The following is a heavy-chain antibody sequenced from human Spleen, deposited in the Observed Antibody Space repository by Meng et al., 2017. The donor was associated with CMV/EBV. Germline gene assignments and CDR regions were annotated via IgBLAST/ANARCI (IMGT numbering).Heavy chain of an antibody. CDR2: ISGTGGGT. V-gene: IGHV3-23*01. CDR3: ARGLGYGDYEMNYLDY. D-gene: IGHD4-17*01. J-gene: IGHJ4*02. CDR1: AFTFSSYA. Sequence: GESLKISCAASAFTFSSYAMSWVRQAPGRGLEWVSAISGTGGGTYYADSVKGRFTISRDNSKNTLYLQMNSLRAEDTAVYYCARGLGYGDYEMNYLDYWGQGTMVTVSS.